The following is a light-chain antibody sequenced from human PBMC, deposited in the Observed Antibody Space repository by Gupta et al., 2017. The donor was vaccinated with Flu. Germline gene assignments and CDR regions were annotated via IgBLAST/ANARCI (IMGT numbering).Light chain of an antibody. CDR1: QSVSSY. CDR3: QQRSNWPSV. CDR2: DAS. V-gene: IGKV3-11*01. Sequence: EIVLTQSPATLSLSPGERATLSCRASQSVSSYLAWYQQKPGQAPRLLIYDASNRATGIPARFSGSGSGTDFTLTISSLEPEDFAVYYCQQRSNWPSVFGQGTLLEIK. J-gene: IGKJ5*01.